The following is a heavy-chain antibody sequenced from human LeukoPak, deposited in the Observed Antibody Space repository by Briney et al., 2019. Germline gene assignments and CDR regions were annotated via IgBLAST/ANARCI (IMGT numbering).Heavy chain of an antibody. D-gene: IGHD3-16*01. CDR1: GGSISSGGYY. CDR2: IYYSGST. CDR3: ARWGRRYYFDY. V-gene: IGHV4-31*03. J-gene: IGHJ4*02. Sequence: PSETLSLTCTVSGGSISSGGYYWSWIRQHPGKGLEWIGYIYYSGSTYYNPSLKSRVTISVDTSKNQFSLKLSSVTAADTAVYYCARWGRRYYFDYWGREPWSPSPQ.